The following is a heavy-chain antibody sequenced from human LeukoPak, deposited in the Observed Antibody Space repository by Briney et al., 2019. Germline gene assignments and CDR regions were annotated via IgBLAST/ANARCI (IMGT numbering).Heavy chain of an antibody. D-gene: IGHD1-26*01. CDR2: INWNGGST. J-gene: IGHJ3*02. Sequence: GGSLRLSCTASGFTFDDYGMSWVRQAPGKGLEWVSGINWNGGSTGYADSVKGRFTISRDNAKNSLYLQMNSLRAEDTALYHCARDKSIVGATTAFDIWGQGTMVTVSS. CDR1: GFTFDDYG. CDR3: ARDKSIVGATTAFDI. V-gene: IGHV3-20*01.